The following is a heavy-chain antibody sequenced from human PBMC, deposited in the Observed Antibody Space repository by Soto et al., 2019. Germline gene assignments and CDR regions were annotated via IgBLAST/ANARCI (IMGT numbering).Heavy chain of an antibody. CDR3: ARVFNYDSSGDDAFDI. CDR2: ISSSSSYI. V-gene: IGHV3-21*01. D-gene: IGHD3-22*01. J-gene: IGHJ3*02. CDR1: GFTFSSYS. Sequence: GGSLRLSCAASGFTFSSYSMNWVRQAPGKGLEWVSSISSSSSYIYYADSVKGRFTISRDNAKNSLYLQMNSLRAEDTAVYYCARVFNYDSSGDDAFDIWGQGTMVTVSS.